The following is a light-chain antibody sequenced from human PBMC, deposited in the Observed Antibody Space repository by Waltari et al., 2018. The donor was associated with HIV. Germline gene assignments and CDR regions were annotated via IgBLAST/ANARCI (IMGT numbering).Light chain of an antibody. J-gene: IGLJ1*01. CDR2: END. V-gene: IGLV1-51*02. CDR1: TSNIPNNY. CDR3: GTWDTSLTAYV. Sequence: QSILTRPPSVSAAPGHNVTISCSGPTSNIPNNYVSWYQHLPGTAPKLLIFENDKRPSEIPDRFSGSKSGTSATLGIIGLQPGDEADYYCGTWDTSLTAYVFTTGTKVSV.